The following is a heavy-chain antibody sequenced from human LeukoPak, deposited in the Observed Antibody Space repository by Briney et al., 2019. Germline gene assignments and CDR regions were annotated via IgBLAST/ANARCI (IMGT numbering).Heavy chain of an antibody. CDR1: GGSISSNY. CDR3: ARYSGTYFPLYYFDY. D-gene: IGHD1-26*01. J-gene: IGHJ4*02. CDR2: ISYTGST. V-gene: IGHV4-59*01. Sequence: SETLSLTCTVSGGSISSNYWGWIRQPPGKGLEWIGYISYTGSTNYNPSLKSRATISLDASKNQCSLRLTSVPAADTAVYYCARYSGTYFPLYYFDYWGQGTLVTVSS.